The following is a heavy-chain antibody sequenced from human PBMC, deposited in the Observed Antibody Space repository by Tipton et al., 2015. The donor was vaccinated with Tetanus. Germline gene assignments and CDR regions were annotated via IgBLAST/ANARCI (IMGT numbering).Heavy chain of an antibody. V-gene: IGHV3-33*01. CDR3: AREADCSGGSCFSGDFDN. Sequence: SGFIFSSYGIHWVRQAPGKGLEWVAVSWYDGTDKYYGDSVKGRFTMSRNNSKNTLYLQMNSLRAEDTAVYYCAREADCSGGSCFSGDFDNWGQGTQVTVSS. J-gene: IGHJ4*02. CDR1: GFIFSSYG. D-gene: IGHD2-15*01. CDR2: SWYDGTDK.